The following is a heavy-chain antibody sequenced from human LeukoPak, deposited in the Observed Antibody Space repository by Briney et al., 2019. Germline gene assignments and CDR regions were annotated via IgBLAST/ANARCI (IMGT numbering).Heavy chain of an antibody. J-gene: IGHJ4*02. V-gene: IGHV3-23*01. D-gene: IGHD6-6*01. CDR3: AKSIAAPGY. Sequence: GGSLRLSCAASGFTFSSYAMSWVRQAPGKGLEWVSAISGSGGSTYYADSVRGRFTISRNNSKNTLYLQLSSPRADDTAVYYCAKSIAAPGYWGQGTLVTVSS. CDR2: ISGSGGST. CDR1: GFTFSSYA.